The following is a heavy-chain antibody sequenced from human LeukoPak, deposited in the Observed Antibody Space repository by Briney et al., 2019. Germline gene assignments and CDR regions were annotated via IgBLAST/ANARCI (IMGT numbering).Heavy chain of an antibody. Sequence: GGSLRLSCAASGFTFNKAWMSWVRQAPGKGLEWIGRIKSRTDGGTTDYAAPVKGRFTISRDDSKSMLYLQMNSLKTEDTAVYYCTRESGSYWEYYFDYWGQGTLVTVSS. CDR2: IKSRTDGGTT. D-gene: IGHD1-26*01. V-gene: IGHV3-15*01. CDR3: TRESGSYWEYYFDY. J-gene: IGHJ4*02. CDR1: GFTFNKAW.